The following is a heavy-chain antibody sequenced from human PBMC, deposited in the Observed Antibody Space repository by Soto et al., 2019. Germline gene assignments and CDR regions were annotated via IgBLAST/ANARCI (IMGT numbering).Heavy chain of an antibody. CDR3: AAEYYYGDSNPEGRID. CDR1: GGSISSGGYY. J-gene: IGHJ4*02. CDR2: IYHSGST. D-gene: IGHD3-10*01. Sequence: PSETLSLTCTVSGGSISSGGYYWSWIRQHPGKGLEWIGYIYHSGSTYYNPSLKSRVTISVDTFKNQFSLDLISVTAADTAVYYCAAEYYYGDSNPEGRIDWGQGALVTVSS. V-gene: IGHV4-31*03.